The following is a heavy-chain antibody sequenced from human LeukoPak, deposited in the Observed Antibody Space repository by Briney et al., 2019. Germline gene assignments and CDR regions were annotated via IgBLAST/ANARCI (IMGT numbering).Heavy chain of an antibody. D-gene: IGHD3-22*01. V-gene: IGHV3-30*02. J-gene: IGHJ6*03. CDR3: AKDRYYDSSGYPSNYYYYYMDV. CDR1: GFTFSSYG. Sequence: GGSLRLSCAASGFTFSSYGMHWVRQAPGKGLEWVAFIRYDGSNKYYADSVKGRFTISRDNSKNTLYLQMNSLRAEDTAVYYCAKDRYYDSSGYPSNYYYYYMDVWGKGTTVPVS. CDR2: IRYDGSNK.